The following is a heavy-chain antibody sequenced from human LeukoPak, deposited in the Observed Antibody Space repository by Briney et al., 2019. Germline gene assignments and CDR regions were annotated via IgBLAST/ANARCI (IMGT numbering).Heavy chain of an antibody. CDR1: GYTFTSYY. Sequence: ASVKVSCEASGYTFTSYYMHWVRQAPGQGLEWMGIINPSGDSTSYAQKFQGRVTMTRDTSTSTVYMELSSLRSEDTAVYYCARDQIVVVPAAPEYYYYYYGMDVWGQGTTVTVSS. J-gene: IGHJ6*02. CDR2: INPSGDST. CDR3: ARDQIVVVPAAPEYYYYYYGMDV. D-gene: IGHD2-2*01. V-gene: IGHV1-46*01.